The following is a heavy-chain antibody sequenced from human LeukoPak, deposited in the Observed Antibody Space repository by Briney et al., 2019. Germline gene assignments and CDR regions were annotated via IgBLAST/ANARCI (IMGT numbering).Heavy chain of an antibody. CDR3: ARAHDY. V-gene: IGHV3-11*06. CDR2: ISSSSSYT. J-gene: IGHJ4*02. Sequence: GKGLEWVSYISSSSSYTNYADSVKGRFTISRDNAKNSLYLQMNSLRAEDTAVYYCARAHDYWGQGTLVTVSS.